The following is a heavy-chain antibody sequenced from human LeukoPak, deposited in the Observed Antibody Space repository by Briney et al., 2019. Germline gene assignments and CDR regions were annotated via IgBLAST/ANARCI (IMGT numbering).Heavy chain of an antibody. V-gene: IGHV3-33*01. J-gene: IGHJ4*02. Sequence: GGSLRLSCAASGFTFSSYGMHWVRQAPGKGLERVAVIWYDGSNKYYADSVKGRFTISRDNSKNTLYLQMNSLRAEDTAVYYCARGAQTYPRPLGYWGQGTLVTVSS. CDR3: ARGAQTYPRPLGY. D-gene: IGHD3-16*01. CDR2: IWYDGSNK. CDR1: GFTFSSYG.